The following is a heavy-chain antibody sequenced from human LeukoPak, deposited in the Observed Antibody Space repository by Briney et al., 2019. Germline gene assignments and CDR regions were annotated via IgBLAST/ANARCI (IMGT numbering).Heavy chain of an antibody. CDR2: INPNSGGT. D-gene: IGHD6-13*01. J-gene: IGHJ4*02. V-gene: IGHV1-2*02. Sequence: GASVKVSCKASGYTFTGYYMHWVRQAPGQGLEWMGWINPNSGGTNYAQKFQGRVTMTRDTSISTAYMELSRLRSDDTAVYYCAKRGVGIAAAIDYWGQGTLVTVSS. CDR1: GYTFTGYY. CDR3: AKRGVGIAAAIDY.